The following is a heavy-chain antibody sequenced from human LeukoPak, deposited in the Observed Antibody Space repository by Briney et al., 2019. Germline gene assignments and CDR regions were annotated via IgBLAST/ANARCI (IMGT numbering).Heavy chain of an antibody. D-gene: IGHD3-9*01. Sequence: GRSLRLSCAASGFTFDDYAMHWVRHAPGKGLEWVSGISWNSGSIGYADSVKGRFTISRDNAKNSLYLQMNSLRAEDTALYYCAKDIYFDWSYFDSWGQGTLVTVSS. V-gene: IGHV3-9*01. J-gene: IGHJ4*02. CDR3: AKDIYFDWSYFDS. CDR2: ISWNSGSI. CDR1: GFTFDDYA.